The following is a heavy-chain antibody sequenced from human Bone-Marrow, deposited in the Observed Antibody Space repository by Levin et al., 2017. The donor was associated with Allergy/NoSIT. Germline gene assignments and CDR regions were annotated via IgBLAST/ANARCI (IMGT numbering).Heavy chain of an antibody. Sequence: QPGGSLRLSCAASGFKFDDYIMHWVRRAPGKGREWVSLFTWVGGTTYYADSMRGRVTASRDNSKNSLYLQLDSLTPGATAFYYCAEDMGSTYYDEYYLEFWGQGNLVTVSS. CDR2: FTWVGGTT. J-gene: IGHJ4*02. CDR3: AEDMGSTYYDEYYLEF. D-gene: IGHD1-26*01. CDR1: GFKFDDYI. V-gene: IGHV3-43*01.